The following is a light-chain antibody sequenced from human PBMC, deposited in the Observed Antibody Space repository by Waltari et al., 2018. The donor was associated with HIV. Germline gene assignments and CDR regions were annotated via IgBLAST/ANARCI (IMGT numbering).Light chain of an antibody. J-gene: IGKJ1*01. Sequence: EIAMTQSPGTLSVFPGDRATLSCRACQSVSSDLACLQQKPGQAPRLLIYGASARATGIPARFSGSGSGTEFALTISSLQSEDFAVYYCQQYNHWPQRTFGQGTKVEIK. CDR3: QQYNHWPQRT. CDR1: QSVSSD. V-gene: IGKV3-15*01. CDR2: GAS.